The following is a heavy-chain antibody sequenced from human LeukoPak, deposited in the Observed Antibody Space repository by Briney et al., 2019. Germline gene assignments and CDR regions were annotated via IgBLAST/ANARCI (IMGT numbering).Heavy chain of an antibody. Sequence: GGSLRLSCPASGFTFSTYAMSWVRQAPGKGLEWVSAISGSGGSTYNADSVKGRFTISRDNSKNTLYLQMNSLRAEDTAIYYCAKYDEGPYSSFDYWGQGTLVTVSS. V-gene: IGHV3-23*01. J-gene: IGHJ4*02. D-gene: IGHD2-21*01. CDR1: GFTFSTYA. CDR3: AKYDEGPYSSFDY. CDR2: ISGSGGST.